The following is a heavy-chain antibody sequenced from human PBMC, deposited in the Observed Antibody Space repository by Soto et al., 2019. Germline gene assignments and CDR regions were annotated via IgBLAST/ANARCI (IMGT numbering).Heavy chain of an antibody. V-gene: IGHV3-74*01. CDR2: IHSDGSST. CDR3: ARGDRGAFDL. CDR1: GFTFSYYW. D-gene: IGHD1-26*01. J-gene: IGHJ3*01. Sequence: EVQLLESGGGLVQPGESLRLSCGASGFTFSYYWMHWVRQAPGMGLVWVSRIHSDGSSTTYADSVKGRFTISRDNTRNTLYLQRNSLRAEDTAVYYCARGDRGAFDLWGQGTVLTVSS.